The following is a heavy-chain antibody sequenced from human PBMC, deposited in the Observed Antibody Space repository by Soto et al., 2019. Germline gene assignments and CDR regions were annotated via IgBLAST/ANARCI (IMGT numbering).Heavy chain of an antibody. Sequence: KPSETLSLTCTVSGGSISGHYWIWIRQSPGKGLEWIGYIFYSGSTNYNPSLKSRVTLSVDTSKNQFSLRLSSVTAADTALYYCARVGSSGWSPDYWGQGTLVTVSS. CDR3: ARVGSSGWSPDY. J-gene: IGHJ4*02. V-gene: IGHV4-59*11. CDR1: GGSISGHY. D-gene: IGHD6-19*01. CDR2: IFYSGST.